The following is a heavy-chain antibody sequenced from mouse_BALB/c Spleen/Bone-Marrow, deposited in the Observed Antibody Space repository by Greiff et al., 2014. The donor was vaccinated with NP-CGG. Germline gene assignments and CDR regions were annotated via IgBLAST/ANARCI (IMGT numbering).Heavy chain of an antibody. CDR1: GYTFTDYT. J-gene: IGHJ3*01. CDR3: ARGRFAY. CDR2: INPNIGGT. V-gene: IGHV1-22*01. Sequence: DVQLQESGPELVKPGASVKISCKTSGYTFTDYTIHWVKQSPGKSLEWIGNINPNIGGTTYNQKFKGKATLTLDKSSRTAYMELRSLTSEDSAVYYCARGRFAYWGQGTLVTVSA.